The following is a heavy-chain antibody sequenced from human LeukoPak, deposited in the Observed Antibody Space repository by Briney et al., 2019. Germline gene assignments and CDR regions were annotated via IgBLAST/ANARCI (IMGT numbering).Heavy chain of an antibody. CDR3: ANADTITIYYYYYYMDV. J-gene: IGHJ6*03. V-gene: IGHV3-30*02. CDR1: GFTFSSYG. CDR2: IRYDGSNK. D-gene: IGHD5-12*01. Sequence: GGSLRLSCAASGFTFSSYGMHWVRQAPGKGLEWVAFIRYDGSNKYYADSVKGRFTISRDNSKNTLYLQMNSLRAEDTAVYYCANADTITIYYYYYYMDVWGKGTTVTVSS.